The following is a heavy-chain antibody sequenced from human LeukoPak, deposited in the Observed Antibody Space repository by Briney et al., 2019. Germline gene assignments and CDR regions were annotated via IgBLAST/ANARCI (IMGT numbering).Heavy chain of an antibody. Sequence: SETLSLTCAVYGGSFSGYYWSWIRQPPGKGLEWIGEINHSGSTNYNPSLKSRVTISVDTSKDQFSLKLSSVTAADTAVYYCARGRVVAATFFDYWGQGTLVTVSS. CDR2: INHSGST. V-gene: IGHV4-34*01. D-gene: IGHD2-15*01. CDR1: GGSFSGYY. J-gene: IGHJ4*02. CDR3: ARGRVVAATFFDY.